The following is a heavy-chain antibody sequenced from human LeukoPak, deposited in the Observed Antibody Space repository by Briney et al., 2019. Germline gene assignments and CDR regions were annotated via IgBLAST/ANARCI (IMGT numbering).Heavy chain of an antibody. J-gene: IGHJ3*02. D-gene: IGHD3-9*01. CDR1: GASISSYY. V-gene: IGHV4-59*08. CDR3: ARVYYDILTGPSTPNAFDI. Sequence: PSETLSLTCTVSGASISSYYWSWIRQPPGKGLEWIGYIYYSGSTNYNPSLKSRVTISVDTSKNQFSLKLSSVTAADTAVYYCARVYYDILTGPSTPNAFDIWGQGTMVTVSS. CDR2: IYYSGST.